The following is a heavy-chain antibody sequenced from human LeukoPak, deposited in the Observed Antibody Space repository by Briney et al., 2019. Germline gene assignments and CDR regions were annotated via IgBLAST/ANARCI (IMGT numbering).Heavy chain of an antibody. Sequence: SETLSLTCTVSDGSFNFYFWHWIRQPPGKGLDWIGEIDKRGSTQYNPSLRSRVTISVDTSRNQFSLELTSVTAADTAVYFCARDSHSGFQWGQGTLVTVSS. V-gene: IGHV4-34*01. J-gene: IGHJ4*02. CDR1: DGSFNFYF. CDR3: ARDSHSGFQ. D-gene: IGHD3-10*01. CDR2: IDKRGST.